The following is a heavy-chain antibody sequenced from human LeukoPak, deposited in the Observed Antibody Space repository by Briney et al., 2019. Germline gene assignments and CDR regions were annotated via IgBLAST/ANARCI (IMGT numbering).Heavy chain of an antibody. CDR3: ARDKFLEWLLFEGADFDY. D-gene: IGHD3-3*01. J-gene: IGHJ4*02. CDR2: ISAYNGNT. Sequence: GASVKVSCKASGYTFTSYGISWVRQAPGQGLEWMGWISAYNGNTNYAQKLQGRVTMTTDTSTSTAYMELRSLRSDDTAVYYCARDKFLEWLLFEGADFDYWGQGTLVTVSS. CDR1: GYTFTSYG. V-gene: IGHV1-18*01.